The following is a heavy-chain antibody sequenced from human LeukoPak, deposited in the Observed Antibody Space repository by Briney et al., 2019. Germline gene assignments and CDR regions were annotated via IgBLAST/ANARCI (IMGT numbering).Heavy chain of an antibody. CDR2: MNPNSGDT. CDR1: GYTFTSYD. Sequence: ASVKVSCKASGYTFTSYDINWVRQATGQGLEWMGWMNPNSGDTNYAPKFQGRVTMTRDTSISTAYLELGSLRSDDTAVYYCAKDPTGYSNTWFDPWGQGTLVTVSS. CDR3: AKDPTGYSNTWFDP. D-gene: IGHD5-18*01. J-gene: IGHJ5*02. V-gene: IGHV1-2*02.